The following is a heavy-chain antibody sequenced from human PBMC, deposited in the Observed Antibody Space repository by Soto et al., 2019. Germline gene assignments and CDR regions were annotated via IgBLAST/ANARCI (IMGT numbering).Heavy chain of an antibody. D-gene: IGHD3-3*01. J-gene: IGHJ5*02. CDR2: INPNSGGT. CDR3: ARSWSGPNTNNWFDP. V-gene: IGHV1-2*04. Sequence: GASVKVSCKASGYTFTGYYMHWVRQAPGQGLEWMGWINPNSGGTNYAQKFQGWVTMTRDTSISTAYMELSRLRSDDTAVYYCARSWSGPNTNNWFDPWGQGTLVTVSS. CDR1: GYTFTGYY.